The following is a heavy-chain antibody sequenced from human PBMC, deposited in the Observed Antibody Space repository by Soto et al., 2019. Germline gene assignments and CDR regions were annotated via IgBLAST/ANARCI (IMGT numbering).Heavy chain of an antibody. J-gene: IGHJ4*02. CDR3: AYRTGFDF. Sequence: PGGSLRLSCAASGFTFSIYEMSWVRQAPGKGLEWVSTINNGGGTTYYADSVKGRFTIPRDNSKNMLYLQMNSLRAEDTAVYYCAYRTGFDFWGQGALVTVS. CDR2: INNGGGTT. D-gene: IGHD1-1*01. V-gene: IGHV3-23*01. CDR1: GFTFSIYE.